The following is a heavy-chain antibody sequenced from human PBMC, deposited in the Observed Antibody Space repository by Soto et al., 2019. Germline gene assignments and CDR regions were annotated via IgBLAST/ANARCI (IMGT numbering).Heavy chain of an antibody. CDR2: ISAYNGNT. CDR1: GYTFTSYG. J-gene: IGHJ5*02. CDR3: ARVQEVLMVYAHWFDP. V-gene: IGHV1-18*01. Sequence: QVQLVQSGAEVKKPGASVKVSCKASGYTFTSYGSSWVRQAPGQGLEWMGWISAYNGNTNYAQKLQGRVTMTTDTSTSTAYMELRSLRSDDTVVYYCARVQEVLMVYAHWFDPWGQGTLVTVSS. D-gene: IGHD2-8*01.